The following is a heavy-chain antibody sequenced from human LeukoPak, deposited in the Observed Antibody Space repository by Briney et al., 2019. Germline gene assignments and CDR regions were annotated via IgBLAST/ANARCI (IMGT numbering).Heavy chain of an antibody. CDR1: GFTFSDYY. CDR2: ISSSGSTI. V-gene: IGHV3-11*01. D-gene: IGHD2-15*01. CDR3: ARGSCYSGFVCPFDY. J-gene: IGHJ4*02. Sequence: GGSLRLSCAASGFTFSDYYMSWIRQAPGKGLEWVSYISSSGSTIYYADSVKGRFTISRDNAKNSLCLQMNSLRAEDTAVYYCARGSCYSGFVCPFDYWGQGTLVTVSS.